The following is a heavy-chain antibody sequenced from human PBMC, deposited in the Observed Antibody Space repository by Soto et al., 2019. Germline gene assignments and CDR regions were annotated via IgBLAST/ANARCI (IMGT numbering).Heavy chain of an antibody. J-gene: IGHJ3*02. CDR2: ISYDGSNK. D-gene: IGHD1-26*01. CDR3: AKGALVGPDAFDI. V-gene: IGHV3-30*18. CDR1: GFTFSSYC. Sequence: SCAASGFTFSSYCMHWVRQAPGKGLEWVAVISYDGSNKYYADSVKGRFTISRDNSKNTLYLQMNSLRAEDTAVYYCAKGALVGPDAFDIWGQGTMVTVSS.